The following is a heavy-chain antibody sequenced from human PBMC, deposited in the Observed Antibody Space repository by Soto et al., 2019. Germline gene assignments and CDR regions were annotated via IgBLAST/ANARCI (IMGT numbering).Heavy chain of an antibody. Sequence: SVKVSCKASGGTFSSYAISWVRQAPGQGLEWMGGIIPIFGTANYAQKFQGRVTITADESTSTAYMELSSLRSEDTAVYYCARMVKDFGVVTPGDYYYGMDVWGQGTTVTVSS. CDR2: IIPIFGTA. CDR1: GGTFSSYA. J-gene: IGHJ6*02. V-gene: IGHV1-69*13. D-gene: IGHD3-3*01. CDR3: ARMVKDFGVVTPGDYYYGMDV.